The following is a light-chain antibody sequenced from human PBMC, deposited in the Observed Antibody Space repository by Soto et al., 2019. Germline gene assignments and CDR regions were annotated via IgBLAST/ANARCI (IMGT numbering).Light chain of an antibody. Sequence: DIVLTQSPGTLSLPPGARVPLSCRSSESVTDNQLAWYQQNPGQAPRLLIYAISTRAAGVPDRFSGSGSGTDFTLTISRLEPEDFAMYYCQQYGSSRWTVAQGTKV. V-gene: IGKV3-20*01. J-gene: IGKJ1*01. CDR2: AIS. CDR1: ESVTDNQ. CDR3: QQYGSSRWT.